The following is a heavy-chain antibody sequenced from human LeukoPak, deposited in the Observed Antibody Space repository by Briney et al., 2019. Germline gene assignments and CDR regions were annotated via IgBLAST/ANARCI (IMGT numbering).Heavy chain of an antibody. J-gene: IGHJ4*02. D-gene: IGHD4-17*01. CDR2: ISAYNGNT. V-gene: IGHV1-18*01. CDR3: ARGGPFRPTVTTFDY. Sequence: ASVKVSCKASGYTFTSYGISWVRQAPGQGLEWMGWISAYNGNTNYAQKLQGRVTMTTDTSTSTAYMELRSLRSDDTAVYYCARGGPFRPTVTTFDYWGQGTLVTVSS. CDR1: GYTFTSYG.